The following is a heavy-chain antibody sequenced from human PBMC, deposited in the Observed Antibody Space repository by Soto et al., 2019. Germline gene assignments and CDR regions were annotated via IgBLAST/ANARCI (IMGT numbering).Heavy chain of an antibody. CDR1: GYTFTSYC. Sequence: ASVKFSCNASGYTFTSYCMHWVRQAPGQGLEWMGIINPSGGSTSYAQKFQDRVTMTRDTSTSTVYMELSSLRSEDTAVYYCARDLRPSSSWYSPGMDVWGQGTTVTVSS. V-gene: IGHV1-46*01. J-gene: IGHJ6*02. D-gene: IGHD6-13*01. CDR3: ARDLRPSSSWYSPGMDV. CDR2: INPSGGST.